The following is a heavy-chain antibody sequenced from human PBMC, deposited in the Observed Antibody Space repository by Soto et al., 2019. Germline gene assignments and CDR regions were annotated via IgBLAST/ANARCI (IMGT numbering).Heavy chain of an antibody. CDR3: GNAGGNVLLSFGAQGS. V-gene: IGHV3-23*01. CDR1: GFTFSTYS. J-gene: IGHJ5*01. D-gene: IGHD3-10*01. CDR2: ISADGGST. Sequence: GGSLRLSCAASGFTFSTYSLTWVRQAPGKGLEWVSAISADGGSTYYVDSVKGRFTISRDNFKNTLSLQMNSLRAEDTAVYYCGNAGGNVLLSFGAQGSWDQGT.